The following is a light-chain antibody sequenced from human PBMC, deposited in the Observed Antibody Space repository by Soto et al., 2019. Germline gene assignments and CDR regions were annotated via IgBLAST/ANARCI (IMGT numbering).Light chain of an antibody. CDR1: QSVSSY. CDR3: QQYGTSPT. V-gene: IGKV3-20*01. J-gene: IGKJ5*01. CDR2: GAS. Sequence: EIVLTQSPATLSLSPGERATLSCRASQSVSSYLAWYQQKPGQAPRLLIYGASSRATGIPDRFSGSGSGTDFTLTISRLEPEDFAVYSCQQYGTSPTFGQGTRLEIK.